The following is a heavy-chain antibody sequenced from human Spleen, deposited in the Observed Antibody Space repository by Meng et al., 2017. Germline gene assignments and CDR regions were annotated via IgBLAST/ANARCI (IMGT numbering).Heavy chain of an antibody. V-gene: IGHV3-53*01. Sequence: GESLKISCAASGFTFSNAWMTWVRQAPGKGLEWVSSITGDGTTFYAASVKGLFTISRDNSKNTLYLQMNSLRAEDTAVYYCLDGDYRWGQGTLVTVSS. CDR1: GFTFSNAW. CDR3: LDGDYR. J-gene: IGHJ5*02. D-gene: IGHD4-17*01. CDR2: ITGDGTT.